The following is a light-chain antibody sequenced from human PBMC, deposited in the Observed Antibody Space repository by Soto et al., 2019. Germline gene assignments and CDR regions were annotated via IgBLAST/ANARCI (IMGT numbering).Light chain of an antibody. V-gene: IGLV3-21*04. J-gene: IGLJ2*01. Sequence: SYELTQPPPVSVAPGKTARITCGGNNIGSKSVHWYQQKPGQAPVLVIYYDSDRPSGIPERFSGSNSGNTATLTISRVEAGDEADYYCQVWDSSSDHRVFGGGTKLTVL. CDR2: YDS. CDR1: NIGSKS. CDR3: QVWDSSSDHRV.